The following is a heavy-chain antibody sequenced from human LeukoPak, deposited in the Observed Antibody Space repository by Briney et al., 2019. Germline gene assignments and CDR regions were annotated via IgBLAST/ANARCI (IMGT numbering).Heavy chain of an antibody. J-gene: IGHJ4*02. Sequence: ASVNVSCKASGYIFTGNYMHWVRQAPGQGLEWMGWINPNSGGTNYAQKFQGRVTMTRDTSISTAYMELSRLRSDDTAVYYCAIVAAAAHFDYWGQGTLVTVSS. CDR1: GYIFTGNY. CDR3: AIVAAAAHFDY. V-gene: IGHV1-2*02. D-gene: IGHD6-13*01. CDR2: INPNSGGT.